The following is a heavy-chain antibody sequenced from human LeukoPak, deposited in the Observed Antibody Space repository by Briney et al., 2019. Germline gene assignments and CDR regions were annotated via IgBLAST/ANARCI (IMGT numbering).Heavy chain of an antibody. V-gene: IGHV1-18*01. CDR3: ARVFGYYDFWSGGNWFDP. J-gene: IGHJ5*02. CDR2: ISAYNGNI. Sequence: ASVKVSCKASGYTFTSYGISWVRQAPGQGLEWMGWISAYNGNINYAQKLQGRVTMTTDTSTSTAYMELRSLRSDDTAVYYCARVFGYYDFWSGGNWFDPWGQGTLVTVSS. CDR1: GYTFTSYG. D-gene: IGHD3-3*01.